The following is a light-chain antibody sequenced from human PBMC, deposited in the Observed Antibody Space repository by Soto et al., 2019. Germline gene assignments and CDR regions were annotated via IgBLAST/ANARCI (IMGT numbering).Light chain of an antibody. V-gene: IGKV1-39*01. J-gene: IGKJ4*01. CDR3: QHLHNYPPT. CDR1: QSISSY. CDR2: AAS. Sequence: DIQMTQSPSSLSASVGDRVTITCRASQSISSYLNWYQQKPGKAPKLLIYAASSLQSGVPSRFSGSGSGTEFTLTISSLQAEDFATYYCQHLHNYPPTFGGGTKVEIK.